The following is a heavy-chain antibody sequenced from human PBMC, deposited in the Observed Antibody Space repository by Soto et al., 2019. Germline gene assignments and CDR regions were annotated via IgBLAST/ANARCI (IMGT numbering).Heavy chain of an antibody. CDR2: INPNSGGT. Sequence: ASVKVSCKASGYTFTGYYMHWVRQAPGQGLEWMGWINPNSGGTNYAQKFQGWVTMTRDTSISTAYMELSRLRSDDTAVYYCARNSGYDSLTYDYWGQGTLVTV. CDR1: GYTFTGYY. CDR3: ARNSGYDSLTYDY. V-gene: IGHV1-2*04. J-gene: IGHJ4*02. D-gene: IGHD5-12*01.